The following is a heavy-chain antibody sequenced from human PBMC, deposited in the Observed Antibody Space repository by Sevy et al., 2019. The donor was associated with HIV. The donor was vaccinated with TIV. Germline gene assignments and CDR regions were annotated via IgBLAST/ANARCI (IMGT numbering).Heavy chain of an antibody. V-gene: IGHV3-23*01. Sequence: GGSLRLSCAASGFTFSSYAMSWVRQAPGKGLEWVSAISGSGGSTYYAHSVKGRFTISRDNSKNTLYLQMNSLRAEDTAVYYCAKTTGIAVAGNDYWGQGTLVTVSS. D-gene: IGHD6-19*01. CDR1: GFTFSSYA. J-gene: IGHJ4*02. CDR3: AKTTGIAVAGNDY. CDR2: ISGSGGST.